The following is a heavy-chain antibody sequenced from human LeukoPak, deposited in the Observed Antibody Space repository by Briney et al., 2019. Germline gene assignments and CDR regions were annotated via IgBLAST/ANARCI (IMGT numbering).Heavy chain of an antibody. J-gene: IGHJ4*02. CDR3: ARDNSGDNGLHFDY. CDR2: ISPYSGDT. V-gene: IGHV1-18*01. Sequence: ASVKVSCKASGYTFTSIGISWVRQAPGQGLEWMGWISPYSGDTRYAQKVQGRVTMTTEKTTSTVYMELRSLRSDDTAVYYCARDNSGDNGLHFDYWGQGTLVTVSS. CDR1: GYTFTSIG. D-gene: IGHD2-8*01.